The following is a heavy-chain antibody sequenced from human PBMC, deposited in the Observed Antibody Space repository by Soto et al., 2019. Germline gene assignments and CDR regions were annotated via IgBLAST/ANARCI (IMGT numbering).Heavy chain of an antibody. CDR2: INHSGST. CDR1: GGSFSGYY. J-gene: IGHJ6*02. Sequence: PLETLSLTCALYGGSFSGYYWSWIRQPPGKGLEWIGEINHSGSTNYNPSLKSRVTISVDTSKNQFSLRLSSVTAADTAVYYCVRESDTAMDYYYYYYGMDVWGQGTTVTVSS. V-gene: IGHV4-34*01. CDR3: VRESDTAMDYYYYYYGMDV. D-gene: IGHD5-18*01.